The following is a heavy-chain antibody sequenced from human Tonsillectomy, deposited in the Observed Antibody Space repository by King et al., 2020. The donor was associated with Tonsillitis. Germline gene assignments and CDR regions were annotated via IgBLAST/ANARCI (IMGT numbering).Heavy chain of an antibody. CDR1: GGSISSHH. J-gene: IGHJ4*02. CDR2: ISISGIA. D-gene: IGHD2-21*02. V-gene: IGHV4-4*07. CDR3: ARDQGVTAIASSFDS. Sequence: QLQESGPGLVKPSETLSLKCTVSGGSISSHHWSWLRQPAGKGLEGIGRISISGIANYNPALRSRVTMSVDTSKNQFALMLSSLTAADTAVFYCARDQGVTAIASSFDSWGQGTLVTVSS.